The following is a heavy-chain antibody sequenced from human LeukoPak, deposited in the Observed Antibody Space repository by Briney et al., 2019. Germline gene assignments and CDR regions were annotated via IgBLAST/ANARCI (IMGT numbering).Heavy chain of an antibody. CDR2: IYYSGST. Sequence: PSETLSLTCTVSGGSISSYYWSWIRQPPGKGLEWIGYIYYSGSTNYNPSLKSRVTISVETSKNKFSLKLSSVTAADTAVNYCAGLLDYGDYGDAFDIWGQGTMVTVSS. V-gene: IGHV4-59*08. J-gene: IGHJ3*02. CDR1: GGSISSYY. CDR3: AGLLDYGDYGDAFDI. D-gene: IGHD4-17*01.